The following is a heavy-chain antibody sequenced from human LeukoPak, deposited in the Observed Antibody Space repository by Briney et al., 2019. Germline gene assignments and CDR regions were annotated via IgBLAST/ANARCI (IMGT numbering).Heavy chain of an antibody. CDR3: ARGGGSYPLFDY. D-gene: IGHD1-26*01. V-gene: IGHV4-61*05. CDR2: IYYSGST. Sequence: SETLSLTCNVSGDSISSRSDYWGWIRQPPGKGLEWIGYIYYSGSTNYNPSLKSRVTISVDTSKNQFSLKLSSVTAADTAVYYCARGGGSYPLFDYWGQGTLVTVSS. J-gene: IGHJ4*02. CDR1: GDSISSRSDY.